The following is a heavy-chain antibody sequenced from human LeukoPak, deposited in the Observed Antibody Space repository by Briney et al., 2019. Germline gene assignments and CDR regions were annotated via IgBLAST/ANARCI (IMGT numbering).Heavy chain of an antibody. D-gene: IGHD5-24*01. CDR2: IYHSGST. Sequence: SETLSLTCAVSGGSISSSNWWSWVRQPPGKGLEWIGEIYHSGSTNYNPSLKSRVTISVDKSKNQFSLKLSSVTAADTAVYYCARAVEMATPYYFDYWGQGTLVTVSS. V-gene: IGHV4-4*02. CDR1: GGSISSSNW. CDR3: ARAVEMATPYYFDY. J-gene: IGHJ4*02.